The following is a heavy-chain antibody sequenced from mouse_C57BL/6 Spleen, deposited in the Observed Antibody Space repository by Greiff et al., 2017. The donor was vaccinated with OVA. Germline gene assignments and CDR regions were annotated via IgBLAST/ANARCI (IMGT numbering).Heavy chain of an antibody. V-gene: IGHV1-26*01. Sequence: VQLQQSGPELVKPGASVKISCKASGYTFTDYYMNWVKQSHGKSLEWIGDINPNNGGTSYNQKFKGKATLTVDKSSSTAYMELRSLTSEDSAVYYCARYATTGPFDYWGQGTTLTVSS. D-gene: IGHD1-1*01. J-gene: IGHJ2*01. CDR3: ARYATTGPFDY. CDR2: INPNNGGT. CDR1: GYTFTDYY.